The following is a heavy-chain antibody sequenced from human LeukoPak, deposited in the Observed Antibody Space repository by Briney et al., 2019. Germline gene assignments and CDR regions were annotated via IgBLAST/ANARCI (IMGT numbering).Heavy chain of an antibody. V-gene: IGHV4-39*07. Sequence: KPSETLFLTCTVSGGSISSSSYYWGWIRQPPGKGLEWIGSIYYSGSTYYNPSLKSRVTISVDTSKNQFSLKLSSVTAADTAVYYCARVSSSGRNFDYWGQGTLVTVSS. CDR3: ARVSSSGRNFDY. D-gene: IGHD6-6*01. CDR2: IYYSGST. J-gene: IGHJ4*02. CDR1: GGSISSSSYY.